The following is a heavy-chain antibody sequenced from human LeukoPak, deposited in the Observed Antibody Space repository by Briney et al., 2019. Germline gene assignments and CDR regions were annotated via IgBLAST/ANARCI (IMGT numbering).Heavy chain of an antibody. CDR1: GYTFTSYY. CDR2: ISAYNGNT. J-gene: IGHJ4*02. V-gene: IGHV1-18*04. Sequence: VASVKASCKASGYTFTSYYMHWVRQAPGQGLEWMGWISAYNGNTNYAQKLQGRVTMTTDTSTSTAYMELRSLRSDDTAVYYCARGRGRWLQLPGYWGQGTLVTVSS. D-gene: IGHD5-24*01. CDR3: ARGRGRWLQLPGY.